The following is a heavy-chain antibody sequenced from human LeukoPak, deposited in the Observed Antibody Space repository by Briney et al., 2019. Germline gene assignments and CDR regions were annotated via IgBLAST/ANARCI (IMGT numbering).Heavy chain of an antibody. D-gene: IGHD4-23*01. V-gene: IGHV3-23*01. CDR1: GFTFSSYA. CDR3: AKRTGPQWSRIDY. CDR2: ISGSGGST. J-gene: IGHJ4*02. Sequence: PGGSLRLSCAASGFTFSSYAMGWVRQAPGKGLEWVSAISGSGGSTYYADSVKGRFTISRDNSKNTLYLQMNSLRAEDTAVYYCAKRTGPQWSRIDYWGQGTLVTVSS.